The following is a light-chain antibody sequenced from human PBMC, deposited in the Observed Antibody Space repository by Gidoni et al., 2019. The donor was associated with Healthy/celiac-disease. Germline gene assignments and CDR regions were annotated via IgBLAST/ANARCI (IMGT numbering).Light chain of an antibody. CDR3: QQYNSYPYT. CDR1: QSISSW. CDR2: KAS. Sequence: DIQMTQSPSTLSASVGDRVTITCRASQSISSWLAWYQQKPGKAPKLLIYKASSLESGVPSRLSGSGSGTEFTLTISSLQPDDFATYYCQQYNSYPYTFGQGIKLEIK. J-gene: IGKJ2*01. V-gene: IGKV1-5*03.